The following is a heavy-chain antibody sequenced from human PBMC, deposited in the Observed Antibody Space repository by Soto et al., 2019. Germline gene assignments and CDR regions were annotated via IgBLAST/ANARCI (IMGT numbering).Heavy chain of an antibody. CDR2: IYPSGTT. CDR3: ARDDYGSAGMDV. V-gene: IGHV4-4*07. D-gene: IGHD3-10*01. CDR1: GASFRNYY. Sequence: QVQLQESGPGLVKPSETLSLTCSVSGASFRNYYWSWIRQPAGQGLEWIGRIYPSGTTNYNPSLKSRLTMSRDTSKNQFSLSLRSVTAADTAVYFCARDDYGSAGMDVWGQGPTVTVSS. J-gene: IGHJ6*01.